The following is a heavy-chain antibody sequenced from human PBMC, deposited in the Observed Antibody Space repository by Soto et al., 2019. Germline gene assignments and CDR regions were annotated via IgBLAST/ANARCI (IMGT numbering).Heavy chain of an antibody. CDR3: ARDVGDYDFWSGYLEPPYYGMDV. CDR1: GGTFSSYA. CDR2: IIPIFGTA. V-gene: IGHV1-69*06. D-gene: IGHD3-3*01. J-gene: IGHJ6*02. Sequence: SVKVSCKASGGTFSSYAISWVRQAPGQGLEWMGGIIPIFGTANYAQKFQGRVTITADKSTSTAYMELSSLRSEDTAVYYCARDVGDYDFWSGYLEPPYYGMDVWGQGTTVTVSS.